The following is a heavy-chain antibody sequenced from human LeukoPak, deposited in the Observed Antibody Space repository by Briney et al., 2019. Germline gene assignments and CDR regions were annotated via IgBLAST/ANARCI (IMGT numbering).Heavy chain of an antibody. V-gene: IGHV4-59*08. J-gene: IGHJ4*02. CDR1: GGSISSYY. D-gene: IGHD3-16*01. CDR2: IYYSGST. Sequence: SSETLSLTCTVSGGSISSYYWSWIRQPPGKGLEWIGYIYYSGSTNYNPSLKSRVTISVDTSKNQFSLKLSSVTAADTAVYYCARHLNGDYVWGIDYWGQGTLVTVSS. CDR3: ARHLNGDYVWGIDY.